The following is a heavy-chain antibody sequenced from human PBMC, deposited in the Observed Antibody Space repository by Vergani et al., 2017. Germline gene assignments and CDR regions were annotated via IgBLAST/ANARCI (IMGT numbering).Heavy chain of an antibody. V-gene: IGHV3-30-3*01. CDR1: GFTFSSYA. CDR2: ISYDGSNK. D-gene: IGHD3-22*01. Sequence: VQLLESGVGLVQPGGSLRLSCAASGFTFSSYAMHWVRQAPGKGLEWVAVISYDGSNKYYADSVKGRFTISRDNSKNTLYLQMNSLRAEDTAVYYCARGGNYDSSGYPIDAFDIWGQGTMVTVSS. CDR3: ARGGNYDSSGYPIDAFDI. J-gene: IGHJ3*02.